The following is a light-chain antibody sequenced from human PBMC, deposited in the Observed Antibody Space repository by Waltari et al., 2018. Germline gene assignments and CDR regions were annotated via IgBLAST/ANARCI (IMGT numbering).Light chain of an antibody. V-gene: IGLV1-40*01. CDR2: GNN. J-gene: IGLJ2*01. CDR1: TSHIGAAHA. Sequence: QSVLPRPPSVSGTPGPRVPISCSASTSHIGAAHALHWYQHLPGTAPKPLIYGNNNRPSGVPDRVSGSKSGTSASLAITGLQADDEADYFCQSFDNMLSGGVVFGGGTKLAVL. CDR3: QSFDNMLSGGVV.